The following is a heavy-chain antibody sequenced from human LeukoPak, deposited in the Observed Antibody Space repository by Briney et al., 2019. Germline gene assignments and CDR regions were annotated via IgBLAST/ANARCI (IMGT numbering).Heavy chain of an antibody. J-gene: IGHJ4*02. V-gene: IGHV1-2*02. Sequence: ASVKVSCRASGYTFTGYFIHWVRQAPGQGLEWMGWINPNSGGTNYAQKFQGRVTMTRDTSISTAYMELSRLRSDDTAVYYCARVRSAFYDFWSGYHYWGQGTLVTVSS. D-gene: IGHD3-3*01. CDR1: GYTFTGYF. CDR2: INPNSGGT. CDR3: ARVRSAFYDFWSGYHY.